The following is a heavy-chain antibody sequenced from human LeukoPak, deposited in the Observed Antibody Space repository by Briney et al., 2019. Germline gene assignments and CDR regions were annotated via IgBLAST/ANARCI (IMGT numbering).Heavy chain of an antibody. J-gene: IGHJ4*02. Sequence: PSETLSLTCAVSGGSISSSNWWSWVRQPPGKGLEWIGEIYHSGSTNYNPSLKSRVTISVDKSKNQFSLKLSSVTAADTAVYYCARARDYYDSSGYYYDYWGQGTLVTVSS. D-gene: IGHD3-22*01. CDR3: ARARDYYDSSGYYYDY. CDR2: IYHSGST. CDR1: GGSISSSNW. V-gene: IGHV4-4*02.